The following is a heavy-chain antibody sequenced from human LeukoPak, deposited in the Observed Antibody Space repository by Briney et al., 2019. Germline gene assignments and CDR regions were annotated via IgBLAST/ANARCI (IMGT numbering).Heavy chain of an antibody. CDR2: IKQDGSEK. CDR1: EIILRIYW. J-gene: IGHJ2*01. Sequence: GGSLRLSCEASEIILRIYWMSWVRQVPGKGLEWVASIKQDGSEKYYVDSVKGRFTISRDNAKKSLSLQMSILRADYTAIYYCTKEHYYAGGYFDLWGRGTLVTVSS. CDR3: TKEHYYAGGYFDL. V-gene: IGHV3-7*01. D-gene: IGHD3-10*01.